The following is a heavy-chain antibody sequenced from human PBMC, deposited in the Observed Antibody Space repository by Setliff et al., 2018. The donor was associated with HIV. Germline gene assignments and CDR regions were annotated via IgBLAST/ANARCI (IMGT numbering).Heavy chain of an antibody. J-gene: IGHJ6*02. D-gene: IGHD3-10*01. Sequence: GGSLRLSCVASEFRFSNYWMAWVRQAPGKGLEWVGNINQDGSEENYVDSVMGRFTISRDNAKKSLYLQMNSLRGEDTAVYYCARKLRPGHGMDVWGQGTTVTVSS. CDR3: ARKLRPGHGMDV. CDR1: EFRFSNYW. V-gene: IGHV3-7*01. CDR2: INQDGSEE.